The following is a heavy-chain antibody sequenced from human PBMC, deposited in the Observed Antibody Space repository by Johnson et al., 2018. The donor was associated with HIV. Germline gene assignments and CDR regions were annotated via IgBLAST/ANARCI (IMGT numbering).Heavy chain of an antibody. CDR3: TTDWEYYYGSGKLDAFDM. J-gene: IGHJ3*02. CDR2: IKSKTGGGTT. D-gene: IGHD3-10*01. V-gene: IGHV3-15*01. CDR1: GFRFSNAW. Sequence: VQLVESGGGVVQPGRSLRLSCAASGFRFSNAWMGWVRQAPGKGLEWLGRIKSKTGGGTTSYAATVKGRFTISRDDSKDTVYQHMNSLKVDDTAVYYCTTDWEYYYGSGKLDAFDMWGQGTMVTVSS.